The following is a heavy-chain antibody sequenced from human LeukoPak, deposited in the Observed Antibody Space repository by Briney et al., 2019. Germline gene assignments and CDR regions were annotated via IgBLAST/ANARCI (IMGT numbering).Heavy chain of an antibody. V-gene: IGHV3-43D*03. J-gene: IGHJ4*02. Sequence: GGSLRLSCAASGFTFDDYAMHWVRQAPGKGLEWVSLISRDGGSTYYADSVKGRFTISRDNSKNSLYLQMNSLRAEDTALYYCAKDAALNYYDSSGYGVGYFDYWGQGTLVTVSS. CDR2: ISRDGGST. CDR3: AKDAALNYYDSSGYGVGYFDY. CDR1: GFTFDDYA. D-gene: IGHD3-22*01.